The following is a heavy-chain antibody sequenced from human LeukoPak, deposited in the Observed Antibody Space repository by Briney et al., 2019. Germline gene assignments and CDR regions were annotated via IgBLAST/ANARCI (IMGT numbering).Heavy chain of an antibody. CDR3: ARVVSSRSAVGFGP. V-gene: IGHV3-11*01. CDR2: ITSDNTV. Sequence: GGSLRLSCAASGFIFSDYYMSWIRQAPGKGLEWVSYITSDNTVYYADSVNGRFTISRDNPKNSIYLQMNSLRYEDTAFYYCARVVSSRSAVGFGPWGQGTLVTVSS. CDR1: GFIFSDYY. D-gene: IGHD5/OR15-5a*01. J-gene: IGHJ5*02.